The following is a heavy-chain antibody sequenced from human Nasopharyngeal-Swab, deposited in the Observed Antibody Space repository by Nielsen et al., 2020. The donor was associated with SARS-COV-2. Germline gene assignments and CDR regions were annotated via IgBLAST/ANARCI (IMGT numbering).Heavy chain of an antibody. J-gene: IGHJ6*02. Sequence: ETLSFTCAASGFTFSSYAMSWVRQAPGKGLEWVSAISGSGGSTYYADSVKGRFTISRDNSKNTLYLQMNSLRAEDTAVYYCAKDLASGGSSSWTGFFYYYYGMDVWGQGTTVTVSS. V-gene: IGHV3-23*01. D-gene: IGHD6-13*01. CDR1: GFTFSSYA. CDR3: AKDLASGGSSSWTGFFYYYYGMDV. CDR2: ISGSGGST.